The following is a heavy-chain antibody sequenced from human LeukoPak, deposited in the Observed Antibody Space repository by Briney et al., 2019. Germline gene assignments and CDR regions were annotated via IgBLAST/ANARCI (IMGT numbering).Heavy chain of an antibody. CDR2: IWYDGSNK. V-gene: IGHV3-33*01. J-gene: IGHJ4*02. CDR3: ARAMGSGWALFDY. D-gene: IGHD6-19*01. CDR1: GFTFSSYG. Sequence: GGSLRLSCAASGFTFSSYGMHWVRQAPGKGLEWVAVIWYDGSNKYYADPVKGRFTISRDNSKNTLYLQMNSLRAEDTAVYYCARAMGSGWALFDYWGQGTLVTVSS.